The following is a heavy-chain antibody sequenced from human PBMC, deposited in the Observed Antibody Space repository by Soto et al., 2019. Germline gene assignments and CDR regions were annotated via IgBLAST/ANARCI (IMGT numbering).Heavy chain of an antibody. CDR2: IIPLYGTV. Sequence: QAHLAQSGAEVKKPGSSVTVSCKASGGTFNSDGISWVRQAPGQGLDWMGVIIPLYGTVNYAQKFQGRVSITADKSTSTAYMDLHSLRSDVTAVYYCARVRVIRGVIPSHFGLWGQGTQVTVSS. D-gene: IGHD3-10*01. J-gene: IGHJ4*02. CDR3: ARVRVIRGVIPSHFGL. CDR1: GGTFNSDG. V-gene: IGHV1-69*06.